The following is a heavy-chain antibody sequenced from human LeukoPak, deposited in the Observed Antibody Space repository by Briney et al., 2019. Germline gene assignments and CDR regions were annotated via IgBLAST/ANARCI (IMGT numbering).Heavy chain of an antibody. D-gene: IGHD2-2*01. CDR3: AREETPGYCSSTSCYVGDAFDI. CDR2: TYYRSKWYN. CDR1: GDSVSSNSAA. J-gene: IGHJ3*02. V-gene: IGHV6-1*01. Sequence: SQTLSLTCAISGDSVSSNSAAWNWIRQSPSRGLEWLGRTYYRSKWYNDYAVSVKGRITINPDTSKNQFSLQLNSVTPEDTAVYYCAREETPGYCSSTSCYVGDAFDIWGQGTMVTVSS.